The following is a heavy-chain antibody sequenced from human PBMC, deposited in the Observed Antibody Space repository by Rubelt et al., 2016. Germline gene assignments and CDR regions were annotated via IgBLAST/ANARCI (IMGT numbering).Heavy chain of an antibody. Sequence: GGSLRLSCAASGFTFSSYAMSWVRQAPGKGLEWVSVISGSGGNTDYADFVRGRFTISRDNSKKTLYLQMNSLRVEDTAEYYCARRGTGTYGIDYWGQGTLVTVSS. CDR3: ARRGTGTYGIDY. J-gene: IGHJ4*02. CDR2: ISGSGGNT. D-gene: IGHD1-7*01. V-gene: IGHV3-23*01. CDR1: GFTFSSYA.